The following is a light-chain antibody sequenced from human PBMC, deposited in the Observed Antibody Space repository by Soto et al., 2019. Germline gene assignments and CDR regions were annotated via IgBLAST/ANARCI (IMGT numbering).Light chain of an antibody. V-gene: IGKV3D-20*02. CDR3: QQRSNWPT. J-gene: IGKJ1*01. CDR1: QSVSSSY. Sequence: EIVLTQSPGTLSLSRGERAALSFRASQSVSSSYLAWYQQKPGHPPSLLIYGASSRATGIPDRFSGSGSGTDFTLTISSLEPEDFAVYYCQQRSNWPTFGQGTKVDIK. CDR2: GAS.